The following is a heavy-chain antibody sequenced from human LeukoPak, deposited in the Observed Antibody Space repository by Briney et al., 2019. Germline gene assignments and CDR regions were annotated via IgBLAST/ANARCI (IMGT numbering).Heavy chain of an antibody. CDR2: GYFSGGA. CDR1: GDSFSSVTDY. Sequence: PSETLSLTCTVSGDSFSSVTDYWAWIRQPPGKGLEWIASGYFSGGAYCARSLESRVAISADMSKNQFSLKLSSVPAADTAVYYCARRGRRTTVTTLGVFDYWGQGTLVTVSS. J-gene: IGHJ4*02. D-gene: IGHD4-17*01. CDR3: ARRGRRTTVTTLGVFDY. V-gene: IGHV4-39*07.